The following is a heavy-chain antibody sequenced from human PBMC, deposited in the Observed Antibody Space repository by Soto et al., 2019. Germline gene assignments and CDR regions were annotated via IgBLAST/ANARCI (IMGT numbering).Heavy chain of an antibody. V-gene: IGHV4-31*03. D-gene: IGHD2-15*01. CDR2: ISYRGSA. CDR1: GGSISSGGYY. CDR3: ARRMQNYYTIGV. J-gene: IGHJ6*02. Sequence: QVQLQESGPGLVKPSQTLSLTCTVSGGSISSGGYYWSWIRQHPGKGLEWIGYISYRGSAYYSPSLKSRVTISVDTSKNQFSLKVNSVTAADTAVYYCARRMQNYYTIGVWGHGTTVTVSS.